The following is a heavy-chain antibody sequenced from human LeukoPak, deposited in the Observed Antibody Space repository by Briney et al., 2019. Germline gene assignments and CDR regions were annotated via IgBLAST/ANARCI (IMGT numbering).Heavy chain of an antibody. Sequence: PGGSLRLSCVASGFTFSSYAMSWVRQAPGKGLEWVSSISSSADSTYYADSVKGRFTISRDNSENTLYLQMNSLRAEDTAEYYCAEHGGGSWYSVWGQGTLVTVSS. J-gene: IGHJ4*02. CDR2: ISSSADST. CDR3: AEHGGGSWYSV. V-gene: IGHV3-23*01. CDR1: GFTFSSYA. D-gene: IGHD2-15*01.